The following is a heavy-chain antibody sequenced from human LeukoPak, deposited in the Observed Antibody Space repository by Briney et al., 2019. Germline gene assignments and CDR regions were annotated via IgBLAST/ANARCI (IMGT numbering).Heavy chain of an antibody. V-gene: IGHV1-69*05. CDR2: IIPIFGTA. J-gene: IGHJ4*02. CDR1: GGTFSSYA. Sequence: SVKVSCKASGGTFSSYAISWVRQAPGQGLEWMGRIIPIFGTANYAQKFQGRVTITTDESTSTAYMELSSLRSEDTAVYYCARGSSASSGWYFPHFDYWGQGTQVTVSS. CDR3: ARGSSASSGWYFPHFDY. D-gene: IGHD6-19*01.